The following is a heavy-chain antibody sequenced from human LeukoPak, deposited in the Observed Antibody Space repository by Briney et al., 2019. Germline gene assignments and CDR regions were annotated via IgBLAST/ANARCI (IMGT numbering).Heavy chain of an antibody. CDR1: VYTFTSYD. J-gene: IGHJ4*02. CDR3: ARDLPSSRAAGTFDY. D-gene: IGHD6-13*01. CDR2: MNPNSGNT. V-gene: IGHV1-8*01. Sequence: ASVKVSCKASVYTFTSYDINWVRQATGQGLEWMGWMNPNSGNTGYAQKFQGRGTMTRNTSISTAYMELSSLRSEDTAVYYCARDLPSSRAAGTFDYWGQGTLVTVSS.